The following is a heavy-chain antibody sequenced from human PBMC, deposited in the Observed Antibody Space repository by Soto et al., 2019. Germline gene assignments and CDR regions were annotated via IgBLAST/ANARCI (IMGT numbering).Heavy chain of an antibody. J-gene: IGHJ4*02. Sequence: XSVKVSFNASGYTFTSYGISLVRQAPGQGLEWMGWINAYNGNTNYAQKLQGRVTMTTDTSTSTAYMALRRMRSDDTAVYYCARDPVAGTYFDYWGQGALVTVSS. V-gene: IGHV1-18*01. CDR1: GYTFTSYG. D-gene: IGHD6-19*01. CDR2: INAYNGNT. CDR3: ARDPVAGTYFDY.